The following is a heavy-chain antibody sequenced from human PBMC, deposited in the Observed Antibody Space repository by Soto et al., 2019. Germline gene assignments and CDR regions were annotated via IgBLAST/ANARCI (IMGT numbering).Heavy chain of an antibody. Sequence: SETLSLTCAVYGGSFSGYYWSWIRQPPGKGLEWIGEINHSGSTNYNPSLKSRVTISVDTSKNQFSLKLSSVTAADTAVYYCARGPRGYSYGHYYYYYMDVWGKGTTVTVSS. CDR1: GGSFSGYY. D-gene: IGHD5-18*01. J-gene: IGHJ6*03. CDR2: INHSGST. V-gene: IGHV4-34*01. CDR3: ARGPRGYSYGHYYYYYMDV.